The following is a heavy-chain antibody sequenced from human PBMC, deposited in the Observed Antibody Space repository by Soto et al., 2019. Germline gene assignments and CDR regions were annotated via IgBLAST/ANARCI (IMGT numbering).Heavy chain of an antibody. CDR3: ARGSRAHYDFWSGYPRGMDV. CDR2: IKQDGSEK. J-gene: IGHJ6*02. CDR1: GFTFSSYW. Sequence: PVGSLRLSCAASGFTFSSYWMSWVRQAPGKGLEWVANIKQDGSEKYYVDSVKGRFTISRDNAKNSLYLQMNSLRAEDTAVYYWARGSRAHYDFWSGYPRGMDVWGQGTTVTVSS. V-gene: IGHV3-7*01. D-gene: IGHD3-3*01.